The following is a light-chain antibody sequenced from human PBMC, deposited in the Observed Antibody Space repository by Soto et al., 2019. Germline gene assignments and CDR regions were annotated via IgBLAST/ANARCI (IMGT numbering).Light chain of an antibody. J-gene: IGKJ1*01. CDR1: QSVSSK. CDR2: RAS. Sequence: ETVMTQSPASLSVSQGDRATLSCRASQSVSSKLAWYQQKPGQAPRLLIYRASTRATDIPDRFSGSGSGTEFTLTISSLQSEDFAVYYCQQYNNWPPATFGQGTKVDI. V-gene: IGKV3-15*01. CDR3: QQYNNWPPAT.